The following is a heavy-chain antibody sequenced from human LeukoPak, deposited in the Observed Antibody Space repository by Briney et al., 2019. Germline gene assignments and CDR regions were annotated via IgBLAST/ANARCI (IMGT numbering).Heavy chain of an antibody. CDR2: INWNGGST. J-gene: IGHJ4*02. Sequence: GGSLRLSCAASGFTFDDYGMSWVRQAPGKGLEWVSGINWNGGSTGYADSVKGRFTISRDNAKNSLYLQMNSLRAEDTALYYCAKAVVLYYFDYWGQGTLVTVSS. V-gene: IGHV3-20*04. CDR1: GFTFDDYG. D-gene: IGHD2-21*01. CDR3: AKAVVLYYFDY.